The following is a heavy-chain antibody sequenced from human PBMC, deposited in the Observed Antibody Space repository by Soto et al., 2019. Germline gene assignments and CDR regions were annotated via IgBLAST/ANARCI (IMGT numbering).Heavy chain of an antibody. Sequence: GGSLRLSCVASGFTFTTDWASWVRPAPGKGLEWVANIKRDGSESNYADSVKGRFTISRDNAKNSLYLQMNSLRAEDTAVYYCATYYGSGSYFPDQSYPGMALW. CDR3: ATYYGSGSYFPDQSYPGMAL. D-gene: IGHD3-10*01. J-gene: IGHJ2*01. CDR1: GFTFTTDW. CDR2: IKRDGSES. V-gene: IGHV3-7*01.